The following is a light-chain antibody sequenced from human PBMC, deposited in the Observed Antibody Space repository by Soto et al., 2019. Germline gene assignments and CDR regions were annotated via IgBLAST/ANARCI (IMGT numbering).Light chain of an antibody. CDR2: ENN. CDR1: SFNIGNNY. J-gene: IGLJ1*01. V-gene: IGLV1-51*02. CDR3: GTWDSSLSAFV. Sequence: QSVLTQPRSVSAAPGQKVTISCSGSSFNIGNNYVSWYQQLPGTAPKLLIYENNKRPSGILDRFSGSKSGTSATLGITGLQTGDEADYYCGTWDSSLSAFVFGTGTKVTVL.